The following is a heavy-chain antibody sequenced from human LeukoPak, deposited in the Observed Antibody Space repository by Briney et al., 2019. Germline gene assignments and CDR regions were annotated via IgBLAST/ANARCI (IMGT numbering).Heavy chain of an antibody. CDR2: INPDGNKK. D-gene: IGHD5-18*01. V-gene: IGHV3-7*01. CDR3: ARDLAYSRLDY. J-gene: IGHJ4*02. Sequence: ASINPDGNKKYSADSVKGRFTISRDNAENSLYLQMNSLGVEDTAFYYCARDLAYSRLDYWGQGMLVTVSS.